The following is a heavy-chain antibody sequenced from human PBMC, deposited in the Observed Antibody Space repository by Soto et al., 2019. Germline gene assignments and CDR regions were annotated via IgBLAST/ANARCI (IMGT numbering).Heavy chain of an antibody. V-gene: IGHV1-18*01. Sequence: QIQLVQSGVEVKKPGASVKVSCKASGYTFTDFGLTWVRQAPGQGLEWVGWIATYPGDTFHGQQFEGTGPITKSPSPNTPYMEPGSLKSDDSAIYYCARILYFEYWGQGTLVTVSS. CDR3: ARILYFEY. CDR2: IATYPGDT. D-gene: IGHD3-3*02. CDR1: GYTFTDFG. J-gene: IGHJ4*02.